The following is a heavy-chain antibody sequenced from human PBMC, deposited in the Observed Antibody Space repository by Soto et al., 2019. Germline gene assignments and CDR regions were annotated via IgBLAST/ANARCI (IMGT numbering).Heavy chain of an antibody. CDR1: GYTFTSYG. CDR2: IILYNGNT. J-gene: IGHJ4*02. V-gene: IGHV1-18*01. CDR3: ARNGYCSSTSCLFDY. D-gene: IGHD2-2*01. Sequence: QVQLVQSGAEVKKPGASVKVSCTASGYTFTSYGISWVRQAPGQGLEWMGWIILYNGNTNYAQKLQGRVTMTTDTSTSTAYMELRSRRSGDTAVYYCARNGYCSSTSCLFDYWGLGTLVTVSS.